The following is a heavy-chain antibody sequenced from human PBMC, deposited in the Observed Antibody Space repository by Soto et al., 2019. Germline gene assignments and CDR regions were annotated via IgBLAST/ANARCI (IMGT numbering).Heavy chain of an antibody. CDR2: IYYSGST. D-gene: IGHD3-3*01. V-gene: IGHV4-30-4*01. CDR1: GGSISSGDYY. Sequence: SETLSLTCSVSGGSISSGDYYWNWIRQPPGKGLEWIGYIYYSGSTYYNPSLKSRVTISVDTSKNQFSLKLSSVTAADTAVYYCARVHLLRFLEWSPNWFDPWGQGTLVTVS. CDR3: ARVHLLRFLEWSPNWFDP. J-gene: IGHJ5*02.